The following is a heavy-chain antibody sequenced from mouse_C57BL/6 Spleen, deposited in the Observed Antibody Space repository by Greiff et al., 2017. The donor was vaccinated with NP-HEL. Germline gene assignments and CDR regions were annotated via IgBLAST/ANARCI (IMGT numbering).Heavy chain of an antibody. J-gene: IGHJ4*01. V-gene: IGHV3-6*01. CDR2: ISYDGSN. Sequence: VQLQQSGPGLVKPSQSLSLTCSVTGYSITSGYYWNWIRQFPGNKLEWMGYISYDGSNNYNPSLKNRISITRDTSKNQFFLKLNSVTTEDTATYYCARRASTYAMDYWGQGTSVTVSS. CDR3: ARRASTYAMDY. D-gene: IGHD3-3*01. CDR1: GYSITSGYY.